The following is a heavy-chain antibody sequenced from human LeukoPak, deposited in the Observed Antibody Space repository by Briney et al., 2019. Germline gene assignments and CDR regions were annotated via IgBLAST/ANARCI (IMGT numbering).Heavy chain of an antibody. J-gene: IGHJ3*02. CDR2: INPNSGGT. CDR1: GYTFTGYY. D-gene: IGHD2-2*01. CDR3: ARDLQDIVVVPAAVNAFDI. Sequence: GASVKVSCKASGYTFTGYYMHWVRQAPGQGLEWMGWINPNSGGTNYAQKFQGRVTMTRDTSISTAYMELRSLRSDDTAVYYCARDLQDIVVVPAAVNAFDIWGQGTMVTVSS. V-gene: IGHV1-2*02.